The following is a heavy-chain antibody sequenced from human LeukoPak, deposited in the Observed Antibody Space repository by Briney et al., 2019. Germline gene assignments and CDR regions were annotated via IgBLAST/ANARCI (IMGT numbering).Heavy chain of an antibody. CDR1: GFTFSSYA. CDR2: ISGSGHST. D-gene: IGHD4-17*01. CDR3: ARGAGNYGDYADY. J-gene: IGHJ4*02. Sequence: GGSLRLSCAASGFTFSSYAMTWVRQAPGRGLEWVSSISGSGHSTYYADSVKGRFTISRDNSKNTLYLQMNSLRAEDTAVYYCARGAGNYGDYADYWGQGTLVTVSS. V-gene: IGHV3-23*01.